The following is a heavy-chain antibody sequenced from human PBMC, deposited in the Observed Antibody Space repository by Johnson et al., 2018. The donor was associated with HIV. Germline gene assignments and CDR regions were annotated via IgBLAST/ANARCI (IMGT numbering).Heavy chain of an antibody. CDR2: ISYVGSNK. Sequence: QVQLVESGGGVVQPGRSLRLSCAASGFTFNNFAMHWVRQAPGNGLEWVAVISYVGSNKYYADSVKGRFTISRDNSKNTLYLQMNSLRVEDTALYYCAKAYSYGAFDIWGQGTMVTVSS. D-gene: IGHD5-18*01. CDR3: AKAYSYGAFDI. J-gene: IGHJ3*02. CDR1: GFTFNNFA. V-gene: IGHV3-30*04.